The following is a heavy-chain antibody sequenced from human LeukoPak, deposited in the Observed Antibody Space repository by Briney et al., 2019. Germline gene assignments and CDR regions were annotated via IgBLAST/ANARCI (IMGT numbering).Heavy chain of an antibody. V-gene: IGHV4-61*01. J-gene: IGHJ4*02. CDR3: ATGYCGGGSCYYFDY. CDR2: IHYTGTT. D-gene: IGHD2-15*01. Sequence: SETLSLTCNVSGGSVSSDSYYWNWIRQPPGKGLEWIAYIHYTGTTNYNPSLKSRVTISVDTSKNQFSLNLRSVTAADTAVYFCATGYCGGGSCYYFDYWGQGTLVTVSS. CDR1: GGSVSSDSYY.